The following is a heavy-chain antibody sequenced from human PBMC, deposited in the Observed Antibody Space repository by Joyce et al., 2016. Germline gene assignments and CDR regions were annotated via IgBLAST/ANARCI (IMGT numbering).Heavy chain of an antibody. D-gene: IGHD1-26*01. Sequence: QVQLVQSGAEVKKPGASVKVSCKASGYTFSRYGISWVRQAPGQGLEWMGWIRAYNVYTQYAQKFQGRVTMTTDTSTSTAYMELRSLRSDDTAVYYCARDSDDSGKYLDYFDYWGQGTLVTVSS. CDR3: ARDSDDSGKYLDYFDY. V-gene: IGHV1-18*01. J-gene: IGHJ4*02. CDR2: IRAYNVYT. CDR1: GYTFSRYG.